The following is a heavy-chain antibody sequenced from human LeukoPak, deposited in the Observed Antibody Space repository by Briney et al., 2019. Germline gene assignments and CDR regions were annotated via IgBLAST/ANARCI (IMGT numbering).Heavy chain of an antibody. CDR2: INHSGST. D-gene: IGHD3-10*01. CDR3: ARVRLRRVRNDAFDI. J-gene: IGHJ3*02. CDR1: GGSFSGYY. Sequence: KPSETLSLTCAVYGGSFSGYYSSWIRQPPGKGLEWIGEINHSGSTNYNPSLKSRVTISVDTSKNQFSLKLSSVTAADTAVYYCARVRLRRVRNDAFDIWGQGTMVTVSS. V-gene: IGHV4-34*01.